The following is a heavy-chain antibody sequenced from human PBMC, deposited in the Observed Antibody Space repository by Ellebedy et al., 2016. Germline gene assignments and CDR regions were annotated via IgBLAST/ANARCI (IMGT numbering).Heavy chain of an antibody. CDR3: VRSTAASGPGAWFDP. Sequence: SETLSLXXNVSGGSLSSFYWSWIRQPPGKRLEWMGYVYYTGSTYYNPSLKSRVTMSVDTSKNQVSLKLSSVTAADTAVYYCVRSTAASGPGAWFDPWGQGTLVTVSS. D-gene: IGHD6-13*01. J-gene: IGHJ5*02. CDR1: GGSLSSFY. V-gene: IGHV4-59*08. CDR2: VYYTGST.